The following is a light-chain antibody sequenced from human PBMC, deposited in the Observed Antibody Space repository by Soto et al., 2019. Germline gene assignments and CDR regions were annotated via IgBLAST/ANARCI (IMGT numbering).Light chain of an antibody. CDR3: QQYGSSPPIT. J-gene: IGKJ3*01. CDR1: QSVSSSY. Sequence: EIVLTQSPGTLSSSPGERATLSCRASQSVSSSYLAWYQQKPGQAPRLLIYGASSRATGIPDRFSGSGSGTDFTLTISRLEPEDFEVYYCQQYGSSPPITFGAGTNVDIK. CDR2: GAS. V-gene: IGKV3-20*01.